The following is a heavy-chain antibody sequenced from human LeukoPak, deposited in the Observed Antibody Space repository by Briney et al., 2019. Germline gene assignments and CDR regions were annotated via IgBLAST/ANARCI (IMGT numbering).Heavy chain of an antibody. CDR3: ATSFAGAFDV. CDR1: GFTFSSYT. Sequence: GGSLRLACAASGFTFSSYTIHWVRQAPGKGLEWVAVISYDGGNKYYADSVKGRFTISRDNSKNTLYLQMNSLRAEDTAVYYCATSFAGAFDVWGQGTMATVSS. CDR2: ISYDGGNK. V-gene: IGHV3-30-3*01. J-gene: IGHJ3*01.